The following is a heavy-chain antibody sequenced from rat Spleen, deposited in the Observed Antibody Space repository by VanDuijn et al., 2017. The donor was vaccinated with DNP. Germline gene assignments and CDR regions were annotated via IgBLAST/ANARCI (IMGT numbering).Heavy chain of an antibody. Sequence: QVQLKESGPGLVQPSQTLSLTCTVSGFSLTSYNVHWVRQPTGKGLEWMGIIWTGGNTDYNSALKSRLSFSRDTSKSQVFLTMNSLQTDDTAVYYCAEMTTGMGYWGQGVMVTVSS. CDR2: IWTGGNT. V-gene: IGHV2-30*01. CDR3: AEMTTGMGY. D-gene: IGHD1-7*01. J-gene: IGHJ2*01. CDR1: GFSLTSYN.